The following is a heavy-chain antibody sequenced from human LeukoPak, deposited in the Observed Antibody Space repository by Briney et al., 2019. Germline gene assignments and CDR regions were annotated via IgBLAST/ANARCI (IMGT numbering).Heavy chain of an antibody. D-gene: IGHD2-21*01. Sequence: GGSLRLSCVASGFSFGTYTMSWVRQAPGTGLEWVSTIIGAAQTLYAASVKGRFTISRDNSKNTLNLQMNSLRAEDTAVYYCAIPAAIVVVIGSYFDYWGQGTLVTVSS. V-gene: IGHV3-23*01. CDR1: GFSFGTYT. CDR2: IIGAAQT. J-gene: IGHJ4*02. CDR3: AIPAAIVVVIGSYFDY.